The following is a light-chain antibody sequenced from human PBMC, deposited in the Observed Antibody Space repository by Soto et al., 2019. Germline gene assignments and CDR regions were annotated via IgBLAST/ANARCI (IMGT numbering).Light chain of an antibody. CDR3: QHLRT. CDR1: QSVSSSY. CDR2: GAS. J-gene: IGKJ4*01. V-gene: IGKV3-20*01. Sequence: EIVLTQSPGTLSLSPGERATLSCRASQSVSSSYLAWYQQKPGQAPRLLIYGASSRATGIPDRFSGSGSGTDFTLTSSRLEPEEFAVYYCQHLRTFGGGTKVEIK.